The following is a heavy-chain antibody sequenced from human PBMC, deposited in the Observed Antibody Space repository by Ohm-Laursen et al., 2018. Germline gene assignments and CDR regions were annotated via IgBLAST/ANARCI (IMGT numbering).Heavy chain of an antibody. J-gene: IGHJ4*02. V-gene: IGHV3-11*01. Sequence: SLRLSCAASGFTFSDYYMTWIRQAPGKGLEWVSHISSSASTIYYADSVKGRFTISRDNAKNSLYLQMNSLRAEDTAVYYCARVGNDYDNYGRWDFDYWGQGTLVTVSS. D-gene: IGHD4-11*01. CDR1: GFTFSDYY. CDR3: ARVGNDYDNYGRWDFDY. CDR2: ISSSASTI.